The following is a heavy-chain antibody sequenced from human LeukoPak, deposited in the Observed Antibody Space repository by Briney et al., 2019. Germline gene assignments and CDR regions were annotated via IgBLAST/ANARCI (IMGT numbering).Heavy chain of an antibody. D-gene: IGHD3-22*01. CDR1: GASINSDTYY. CDR3: ARDFRAYDSSGYHDTLDI. CDR2: HSHSGSA. Sequence: SETLSLTCTVSGASINSDTYYWGWIRQPPGKGVEWIGAHSHSGSAYYNPSLRSRITMTLDTSENQHTLKLYSVTAADTAVYDCARDFRAYDSSGYHDTLDIWGQGTMVTVSS. V-gene: IGHV4-39*06. J-gene: IGHJ3*02.